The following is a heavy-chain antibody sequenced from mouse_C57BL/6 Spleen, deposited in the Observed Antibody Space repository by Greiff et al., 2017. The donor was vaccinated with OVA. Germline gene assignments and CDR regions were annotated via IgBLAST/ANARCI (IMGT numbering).Heavy chain of an antibody. Sequence: QVQLQQSGPELVKPGASVKISCKASGYAFSSSWMNWVKQRPGKGLEWIGLIYPGDGDSNSNGKFKGKATLTADNSSSTAYRQLSSLTSEDAAVYFGDPLLRDSFDYWGQGTTLTVSS. D-gene: IGHD1-2*01. V-gene: IGHV1-82*01. J-gene: IGHJ2*01. CDR2: IYPGDGDS. CDR1: GYAFSSSW. CDR3: DPLLRDSFDY.